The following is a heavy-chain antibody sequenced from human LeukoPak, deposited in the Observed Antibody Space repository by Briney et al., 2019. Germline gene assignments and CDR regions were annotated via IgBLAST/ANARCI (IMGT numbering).Heavy chain of an antibody. CDR3: TRSPSLGGSYWGFDY. V-gene: IGHV3-74*01. D-gene: IGHD1-26*01. J-gene: IGHJ4*02. CDR1: GFTFSTYW. Sequence: GGSLRLPCAASGFTFSTYWMHWVRQAPGKGLVWVSRLSPDGSSSIYADSVKGRFTVSRDNAKNTLYLQMNSLRADDTAVYYCTRSPSLGGSYWGFDYWGQGTLLTVSS. CDR2: LSPDGSSS.